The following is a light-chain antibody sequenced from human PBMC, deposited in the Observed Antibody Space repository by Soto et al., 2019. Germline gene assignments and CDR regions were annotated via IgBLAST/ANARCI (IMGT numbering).Light chain of an antibody. CDR2: KAS. J-gene: IGKJ5*01. Sequence: AIQLTQSPSSVSASVGDRITITCRASQDIHTFLVWYQQKPGKAPQLLIYKASTLQSGVPSRFSGSGSGTDFTLTISSLQPEDFATYSCQQFYIFPVTFGQGTRLEIK. CDR3: QQFYIFPVT. V-gene: IGKV1-13*02. CDR1: QDIHTF.